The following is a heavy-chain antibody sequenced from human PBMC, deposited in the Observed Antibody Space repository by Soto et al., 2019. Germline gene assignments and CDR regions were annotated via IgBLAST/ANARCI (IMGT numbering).Heavy chain of an antibody. CDR1: GGSINSGTYY. D-gene: IGHD6-19*01. CDR2: IYYSGST. Sequence: QVHLKESAPGLVKPSQPLSLTCTFPGGSINSGTYYWSWIRQHPGKGLEWIGYIYYSGSTYYNPSLKSRVTISVDTSKNQFSLKLSSVAAADTAVYYCARDRGGYNNGWGAFDIWGQGTMVTVSS. CDR3: ARDRGGYNNGWGAFDI. J-gene: IGHJ3*02. V-gene: IGHV4-31*03.